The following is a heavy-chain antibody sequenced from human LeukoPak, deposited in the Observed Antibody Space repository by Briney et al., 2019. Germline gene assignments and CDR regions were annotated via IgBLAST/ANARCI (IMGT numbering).Heavy chain of an antibody. J-gene: IGHJ3*02. CDR1: GFIFNTYV. V-gene: IGHV3-30*02. CDR2: IRYDGSNK. Sequence: PGGSLRLSCAASGFIFNTYVMHWVRQAPGKGLEWLAFIRYDGSNKNYADSVKGRFTISRDNTKNSPYLQMNSLRAEDTAVYYCAKDGGSDPDSFDIWGQGTMVTVSS. D-gene: IGHD2-15*01. CDR3: AKDGGSDPDSFDI.